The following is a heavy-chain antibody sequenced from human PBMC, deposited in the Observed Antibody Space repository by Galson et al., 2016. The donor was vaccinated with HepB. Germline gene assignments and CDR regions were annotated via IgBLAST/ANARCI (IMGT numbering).Heavy chain of an antibody. CDR1: GFTFSSSA. V-gene: IGHV1-58*01. CDR2: IVAGSGNT. J-gene: IGHJ6*02. Sequence: SVKVSCKASGFTFSSSAVHWVRQARGQSLEWIGWIVAGSGNTRYAQKFQERVTITRDMSTNTAYMELSSLRSEDTAVYYCATGESERGYGYASVRRYYCGMDVWGQGTAVTVS. D-gene: IGHD5-18*01. CDR3: ATGESERGYGYASVRRYYCGMDV.